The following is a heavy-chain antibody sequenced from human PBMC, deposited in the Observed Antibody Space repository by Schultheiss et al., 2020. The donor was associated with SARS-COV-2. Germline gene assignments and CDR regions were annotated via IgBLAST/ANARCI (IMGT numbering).Heavy chain of an antibody. V-gene: IGHV3-23*01. Sequence: ETLSLTCTVSGGSISSSSYYWGWIRQPPGKGLEWVSAISGSGGSTYYADSVKGRFTISRDNSKNTLYLQMNSLRAEDTAVYYCARDRAYSSSWYGYDAFDIWGQGTMVTVSS. D-gene: IGHD6-13*01. CDR2: ISGSGGST. CDR3: ARDRAYSSSWYGYDAFDI. J-gene: IGHJ3*02. CDR1: GGSISSSSYY.